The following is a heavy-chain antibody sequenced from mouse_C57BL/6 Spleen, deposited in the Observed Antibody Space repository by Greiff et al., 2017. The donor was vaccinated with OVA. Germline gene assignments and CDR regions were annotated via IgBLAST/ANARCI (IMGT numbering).Heavy chain of an antibody. V-gene: IGHV1-26*01. CDR2: INPNNGGT. Sequence: VHVKQSGPELVNPGASVKISCKASGYTFTDYYMNWVKQSHGKSLEWIGDINPNNGGTSYNQKFKGKATLTVDKSSSTAYMELRSLTSEDSAVYYCANSNPYAMDYWGQGTSVTVSS. J-gene: IGHJ4*01. D-gene: IGHD2-5*01. CDR3: ANSNPYAMDY. CDR1: GYTFTDYY.